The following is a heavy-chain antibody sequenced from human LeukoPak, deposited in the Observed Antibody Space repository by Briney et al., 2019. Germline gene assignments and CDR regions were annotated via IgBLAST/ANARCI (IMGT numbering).Heavy chain of an antibody. J-gene: IGHJ6*02. V-gene: IGHV4-59*01. CDR1: GGSISFYY. CDR2: VYYSGST. D-gene: IGHD6-13*01. CDR3: ARDPRSSWLYGMDV. Sequence: SGTLSLTCTVSGGSISFYYWSWIRQPPGKGLEWIGYVYYSGSTDYNPSLESRLTISVDTSKKQFSLKLSAVTAADTAVYYCARDPRSSWLYGMDVWGQGTTVIVSS.